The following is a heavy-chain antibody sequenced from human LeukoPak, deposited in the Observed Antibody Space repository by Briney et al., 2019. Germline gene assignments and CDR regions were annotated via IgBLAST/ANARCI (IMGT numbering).Heavy chain of an antibody. D-gene: IGHD3-10*01. CDR2: IRHDGSNK. CDR1: GFTFSSYG. V-gene: IGHV3-30*02. Sequence: GSLRLSCAASGFTFSSYGMHWVRQAPGKGLEWVAFIRHDGSNKYYADSVKGRFTISRDNSKNTLFLQMNSLRAEDTAVYYCANENYYGSGSYADHWGQGTLVTVSS. CDR3: ANENYYGSGSYADH. J-gene: IGHJ4*02.